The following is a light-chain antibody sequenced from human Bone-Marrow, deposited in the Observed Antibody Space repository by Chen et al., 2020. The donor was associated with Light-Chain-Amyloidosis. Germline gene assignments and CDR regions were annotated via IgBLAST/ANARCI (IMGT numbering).Light chain of an antibody. CDR3: LQRSERPPLT. CDR1: QSVARY. J-gene: IGKJ4*01. V-gene: IGKV3-11*01. CDR2: EAS. Sequence: EIVLTQSPATLSLSPGERATLSCRASQSVARYLAWYQQKPGQAPRLLIYEASNRATGIPARFSGSVSGTDFTLTISSLEPEDFAVYYCLQRSERPPLTFGGGTKVEIK.